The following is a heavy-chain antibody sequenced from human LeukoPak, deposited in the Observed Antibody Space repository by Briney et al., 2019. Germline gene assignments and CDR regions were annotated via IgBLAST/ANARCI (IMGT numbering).Heavy chain of an antibody. CDR2: IRGSGGNT. D-gene: IGHD3-10*01. J-gene: IGHJ3*01. CDR3: AKGALYGSGSYYSAFDV. CDR1: GFTFSSYA. Sequence: GGSLTLSCAASGFTFSSYAMTWVRQAPGKGPEWVSTIRGSGGNTHYADSVKGRFTISRDNSKNTLYLQMSSLRAEDTAEYYCAKGALYGSGSYYSAFDVWGQGTLVTVSS. V-gene: IGHV3-23*01.